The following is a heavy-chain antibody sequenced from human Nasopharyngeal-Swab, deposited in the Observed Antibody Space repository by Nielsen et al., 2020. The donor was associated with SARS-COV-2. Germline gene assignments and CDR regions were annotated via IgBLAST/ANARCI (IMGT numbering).Heavy chain of an antibody. Sequence: ASVKVSCKASGFSITSRFLHWMRQAPGQALEWMGWITPFNGNAKYAQKFQGRVSITRDGSRTTASLELSSLRPDDTAMYFCASGQCINGVCNPTDGLDVWGQGTSVTVS. CDR3: ASGQCINGVCNPTDGLDV. CDR1: GFSITSRF. V-gene: IGHV1-45*02. J-gene: IGHJ6*02. CDR2: ITPFNGNA. D-gene: IGHD2-8*01.